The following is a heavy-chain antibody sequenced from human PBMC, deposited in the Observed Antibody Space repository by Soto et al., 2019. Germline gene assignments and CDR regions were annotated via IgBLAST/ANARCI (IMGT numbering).Heavy chain of an antibody. V-gene: IGHV1-46*01. Sequence: ASVKVSCKASGYIFTNYYIHWMRQAPGQGLEWMGIINPSGGSTTYPQRFQGRVTMTRDTSTSTVYMELSSLRSEDTAMYYCARGKTGGYSSYDYYPHYFDYWGHGTLVTVSS. J-gene: IGHJ4*01. CDR3: ARGKTGGYSSYDYYPHYFDY. D-gene: IGHD5-12*01. CDR2: INPSGGST. CDR1: GYIFTNYY.